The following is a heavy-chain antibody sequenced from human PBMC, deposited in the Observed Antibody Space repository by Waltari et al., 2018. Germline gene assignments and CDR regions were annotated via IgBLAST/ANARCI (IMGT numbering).Heavy chain of an antibody. J-gene: IGHJ4*02. CDR1: VDSPRVFY. CDR2: IYSGGTT. D-gene: IGHD5-18*01. CDR3: ARGGYGRFYFDY. V-gene: IGHV4-59*01. Sequence: QVQLQRSGPGLEQPSETLSLTSTVPVDSPRVFYWSWIRQSPGKGLEWIGFIYSGGTTYYNPSLKSRATISVDTSKNQFALEISSVTAADTAVYYCARGGYGRFYFDYWGQGTLVTVSS.